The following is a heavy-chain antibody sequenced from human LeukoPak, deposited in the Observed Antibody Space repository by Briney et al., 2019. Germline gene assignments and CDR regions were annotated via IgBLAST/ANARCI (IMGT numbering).Heavy chain of an antibody. J-gene: IGHJ4*02. CDR3: VRDYGGSSPFDY. D-gene: IGHD4-23*01. V-gene: IGHV3-48*03. CDR2: ISGSGSTI. CDR1: RFSFSSYE. Sequence: GGSLRLSCATSRFSFSSYEMNWVRQAPGKGLEWVSYISGSGSTIYYADSVKARFTISRDNAKKSLFLQMNSLRAEDTAVYYCVRDYGGSSPFDYWGQGTLVTVSS.